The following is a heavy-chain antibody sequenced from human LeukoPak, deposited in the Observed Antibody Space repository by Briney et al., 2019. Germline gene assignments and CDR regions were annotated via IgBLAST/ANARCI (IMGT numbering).Heavy chain of an antibody. V-gene: IGHV3-30*02. CDR1: GFTFSSYG. D-gene: IGHD4-23*01. CDR2: IRYDGSNK. CDR3: AKGSPYGGNSLTQPYYYYYYYMDV. Sequence: GGSLRLSCAASGFTFSSYGVHWVRQAPGKGLEWVAFIRYDGSNKYYADSVKGRFTISRDNSKNTLYLQMNSLRAEGTAVYYCAKGSPYGGNSLTQPYYYYYYYMDVWGKGTTVTVSS. J-gene: IGHJ6*03.